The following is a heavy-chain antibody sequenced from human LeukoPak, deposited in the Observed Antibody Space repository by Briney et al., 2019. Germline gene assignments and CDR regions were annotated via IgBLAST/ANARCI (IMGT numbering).Heavy chain of an antibody. CDR3: ASRTAMVAGIDY. CDR2: INHGGIT. CDR1: GGSFSGYY. Sequence: PSETLSLTCAVYGGSFSGYYWSWIRQPPGKGLEWIGEINHGGITNYNPSLKSRVTISVDTSKNQFSLKLRSVTAADTAVYYCASRTAMVAGIDYWGQGTLVTVSS. V-gene: IGHV4-34*01. D-gene: IGHD6-19*01. J-gene: IGHJ4*02.